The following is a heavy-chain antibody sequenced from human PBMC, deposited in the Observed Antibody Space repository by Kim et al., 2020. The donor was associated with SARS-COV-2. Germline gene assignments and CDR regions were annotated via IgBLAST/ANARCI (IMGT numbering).Heavy chain of an antibody. Sequence: KGRFTISRDNAKNSLYLQMNSLRAEDTAVYYCARDVVWYYDILTGYSPLDYWGQGTLVTVSS. J-gene: IGHJ4*02. V-gene: IGHV3-11*04. CDR3: ARDVVWYYDILTGYSPLDY. D-gene: IGHD3-9*01.